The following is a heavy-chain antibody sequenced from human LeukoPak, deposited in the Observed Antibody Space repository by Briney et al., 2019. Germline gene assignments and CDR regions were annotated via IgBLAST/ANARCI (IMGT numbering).Heavy chain of an antibody. CDR3: ATVWFGENYFDY. Sequence: ASVTVSFKVSGYTLTELSMHWVRQAPGKGGEWMGGFDPEDGETIYAQKFQGRVTITEDTSTDTAYMELSSLRSEDTAVYYCATVWFGENYFDYWGQGTLVTVSS. D-gene: IGHD3-10*01. CDR2: FDPEDGET. V-gene: IGHV1-24*01. CDR1: GYTLTELS. J-gene: IGHJ4*02.